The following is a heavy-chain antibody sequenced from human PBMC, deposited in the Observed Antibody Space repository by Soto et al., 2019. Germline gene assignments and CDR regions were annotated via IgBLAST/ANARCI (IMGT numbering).Heavy chain of an antibody. CDR2: ISGSGGST. CDR3: AKGVTHPYYYYYYGMDV. CDR1: GFTFSSYA. Sequence: EVQLLESGGGLVQPGGSLRLSCAASGFTFSSYAMSWVRQAPGKGLEWVSAISGSGGSTYYADSVKGRFTISRDNSKNTLYLQMNSLRAEDTAVYYCAKGVTHPYYYYYYGMDVWGQGTTVTVSS. V-gene: IGHV3-23*01. J-gene: IGHJ6*02. D-gene: IGHD4-4*01.